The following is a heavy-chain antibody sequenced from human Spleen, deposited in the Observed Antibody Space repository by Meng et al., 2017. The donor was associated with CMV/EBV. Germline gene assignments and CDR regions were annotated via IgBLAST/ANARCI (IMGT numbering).Heavy chain of an antibody. D-gene: IGHD3-3*01. J-gene: IGHJ4*02. CDR3: ARTIFGMFIGPFDY. CDR1: DLSLRDAGVG. V-gene: IGHV2-5*01. CDR2: IFWNDDK. Sequence: FSDLSLRDAGVGVSWIRQPPGRALEWLALIFWNDDKRYGPPLRSRLTITKDTSKNEVLLTMTNMDPVDTGTYYCARTIFGMFIGPFDYWGQGALVTVSS.